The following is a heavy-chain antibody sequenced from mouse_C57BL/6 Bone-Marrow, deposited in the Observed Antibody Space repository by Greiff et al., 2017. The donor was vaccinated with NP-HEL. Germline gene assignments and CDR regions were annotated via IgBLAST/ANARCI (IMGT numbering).Heavy chain of an antibody. CDR1: GYTFTSYW. V-gene: IGHV1-50*01. CDR3: AISTVEAMDY. J-gene: IGHJ4*01. D-gene: IGHD1-1*01. CDR2: IDPSDSYT. Sequence: QVQLQQPGAELVKPGASVKLSCKASGYTFTSYWMQWVKQRPGQGLEWIGEIDPSDSYTNYNQKLKGKATLTVDTSSSTAYMQLSSLTSEDSAVYYCAISTVEAMDYWGQGTSVTVSS.